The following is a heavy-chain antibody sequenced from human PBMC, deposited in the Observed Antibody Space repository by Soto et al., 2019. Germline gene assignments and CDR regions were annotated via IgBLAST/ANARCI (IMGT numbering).Heavy chain of an antibody. J-gene: IGHJ4*02. Sequence: GGSLRLSCAASEFTFSNYAMHWVRQAPGKGLQWLAVISYDGNNKYYAESVEGRFTISRDNSKNTVYLQMNSLRLEDTAVYYCARGPSYSDSYFDHWGQGTLVTVSS. CDR3: ARGPSYSDSYFDH. CDR1: EFTFSNYA. D-gene: IGHD4-17*01. V-gene: IGHV3-30*03. CDR2: ISYDGNNK.